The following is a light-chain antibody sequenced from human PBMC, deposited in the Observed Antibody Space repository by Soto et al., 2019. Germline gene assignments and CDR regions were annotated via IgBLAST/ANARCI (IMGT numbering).Light chain of an antibody. CDR3: QQRSNWPWT. CDR1: QSISSY. V-gene: IGKV3-11*01. J-gene: IGKJ1*01. CDR2: DTS. Sequence: EIVLTQSLATLSLSPLERATLXLMASQSISSYLAWYQQKPGQAPRLLMYDTSYRATGIPARFSGSGSGTDFTLTISSLEPEDFAVYYCQQRSNWPWTFGQGTKVDIK.